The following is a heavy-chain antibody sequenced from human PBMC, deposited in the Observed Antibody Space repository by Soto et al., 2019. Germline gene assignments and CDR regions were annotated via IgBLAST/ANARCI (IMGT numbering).Heavy chain of an antibody. CDR3: ARAQRYDSGGYYYFDY. J-gene: IGHJ4*02. Sequence: GGSLRLSCAASGFTFSSYSMNWVRQAPGKGLEWVSSISSSSSYIYYADSVKGRFTIYRDNTKNSLYLQMNSLRAEDTAAYYCARAQRYDSGGYYYFDYWGQGTLVTVSS. CDR1: GFTFSSYS. D-gene: IGHD3-22*01. CDR2: ISSSSSYI. V-gene: IGHV3-21*01.